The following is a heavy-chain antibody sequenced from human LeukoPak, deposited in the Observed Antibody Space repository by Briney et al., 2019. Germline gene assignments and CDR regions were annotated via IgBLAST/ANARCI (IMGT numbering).Heavy chain of an antibody. CDR1: EFTFSTYT. J-gene: IGHJ4*02. CDR2: ISDDGSNK. Sequence: GGSLKLSCAASEFTFSTYTMHWVRQSPGKGLEWLAVISDDGSNKFYGDSVKGRFTISRDNSKNTLYLQMNSLRAEDTAVYYCARDQEYYSSSSGYFDYWGQGTLVTVSS. D-gene: IGHD6-6*01. V-gene: IGHV3-30-3*01. CDR3: ARDQEYYSSSSGYFDY.